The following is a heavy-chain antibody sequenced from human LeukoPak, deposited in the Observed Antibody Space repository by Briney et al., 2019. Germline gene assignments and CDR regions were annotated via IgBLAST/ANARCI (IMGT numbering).Heavy chain of an antibody. Sequence: PGGSLRLSCAVSGITLSNYGMSWVRQAPGKGLEWVAGISDSGGRTKYADSVKGRFTISRDNSKNTLYLQMNSLRAEDTAVYYCAKERGLSYYDSSGLGAFDIWGQGTMVTVSS. CDR3: AKERGLSYYDSSGLGAFDI. CDR1: GITLSNYG. V-gene: IGHV3-23*01. J-gene: IGHJ3*02. D-gene: IGHD3-22*01. CDR2: ISDSGGRT.